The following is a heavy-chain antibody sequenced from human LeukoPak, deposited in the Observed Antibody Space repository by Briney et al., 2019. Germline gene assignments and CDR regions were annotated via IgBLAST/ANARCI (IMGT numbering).Heavy chain of an antibody. Sequence: ASVKVSCKASGYTFTSYGISWVRQAPGQGLEWMGWNSAYNGNTNYAQKLQGRVTMTTDTSTSTAYRELRSLRSDDTAVYYCARDRYYDSSGYSATWGQGTLVTVSS. D-gene: IGHD3-22*01. CDR1: GYTFTSYG. CDR2: NSAYNGNT. V-gene: IGHV1-18*01. CDR3: ARDRYYDSSGYSAT. J-gene: IGHJ4*02.